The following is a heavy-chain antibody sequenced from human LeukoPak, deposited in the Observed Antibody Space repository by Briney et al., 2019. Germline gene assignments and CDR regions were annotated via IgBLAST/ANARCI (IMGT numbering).Heavy chain of an antibody. Sequence: PGGSLRLSCAASGFTFSTYSLNWVRQAPGKGLEWVSYISSSSSYIYYADSVKGRFTISRDNAKNSLYLQMNSLRAEDTAVYYCARTLFYDSSGYFGYWGQGTLVTVSS. V-gene: IGHV3-21*01. CDR3: ARTLFYDSSGYFGY. CDR2: ISSSSSYI. D-gene: IGHD3-22*01. CDR1: GFTFSTYS. J-gene: IGHJ4*02.